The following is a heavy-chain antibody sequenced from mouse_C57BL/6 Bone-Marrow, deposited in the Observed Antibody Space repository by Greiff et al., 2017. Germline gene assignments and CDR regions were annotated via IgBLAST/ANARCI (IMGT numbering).Heavy chain of an antibody. CDR1: GYSFTDYN. V-gene: IGHV1-39*01. CDR2: LNPNYGTT. CDR3: AIITTVVARYWYFDV. D-gene: IGHD1-1*01. Sequence: EVQLQQSGPELVKPGASVKISCKASGYSFTDYNMNWVKQSNGKSLEWIGVLNPNYGTTSYNQKFKGKATLTVDQSSSTAYMQLNSLTSEDSAVYYCAIITTVVARYWYFDVWGTGTTVTVSS. J-gene: IGHJ1*03.